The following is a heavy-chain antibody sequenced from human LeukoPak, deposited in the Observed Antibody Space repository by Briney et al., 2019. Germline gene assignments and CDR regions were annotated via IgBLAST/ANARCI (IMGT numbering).Heavy chain of an antibody. D-gene: IGHD3-3*01. Sequence: SETLSLTCAVYGGSFSGYYWSWIRQPPGKGLEWIGEINHSGSTNYNPSLKSRVTISVDTSKNQFSLKLSSVTAADTAVYYCARRRPFGVVTPFDYWGQGTLVTVSS. CDR3: ARRRPFGVVTPFDY. J-gene: IGHJ4*02. CDR2: INHSGST. CDR1: GGSFSGYY. V-gene: IGHV4-34*01.